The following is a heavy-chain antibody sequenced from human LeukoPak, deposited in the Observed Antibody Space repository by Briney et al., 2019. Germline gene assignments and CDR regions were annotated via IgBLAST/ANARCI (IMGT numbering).Heavy chain of an antibody. CDR1: GYTFTSYD. V-gene: IGHV1-8*01. Sequence: ASVKVSCKASGYTFTSYDINWVRQATGQGLEWMGWMNPNSGNTDYAQKFQGRVTMTRNTSISTAYMELSSLRSEDTAVYYCARGPYYYDSSGNQIDYWGQGTLVTVSS. J-gene: IGHJ4*02. D-gene: IGHD3-22*01. CDR2: MNPNSGNT. CDR3: ARGPYYYDSSGNQIDY.